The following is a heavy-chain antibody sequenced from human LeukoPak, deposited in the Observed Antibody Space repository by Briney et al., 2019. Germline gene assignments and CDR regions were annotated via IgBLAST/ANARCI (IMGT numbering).Heavy chain of an antibody. J-gene: IGHJ4*02. CDR3: ARHSRDYYDSSGYNDY. D-gene: IGHD3-22*01. Sequence: GESLKISCKGSGYSFTSYWIGWVRQMPGKGLEWMGIIYPGDSDTRYSPSFQGQVTISADKSISTAYLQWSSLKASDTAMYYCARHSRDYYDSSGYNDYWGQGTLVTVSS. CDR2: IYPGDSDT. CDR1: GYSFTSYW. V-gene: IGHV5-51*01.